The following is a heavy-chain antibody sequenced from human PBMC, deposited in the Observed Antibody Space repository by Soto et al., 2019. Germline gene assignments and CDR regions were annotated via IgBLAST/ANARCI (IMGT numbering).Heavy chain of an antibody. V-gene: IGHV3-23*01. CDR3: AKAYSGPFDI. J-gene: IGHJ3*02. CDR2: VGGSGDGT. Sequence: GGSLRLSCAASGFTFSTYTMTWVRQAPGKGLEWVSSVGGSGDGTYYADSVKGRFTISRDNSKNTLYLQMNSLRAEDTAVYYCAKAYSGPFDIWGQGTMVTVSS. D-gene: IGHD1-26*01. CDR1: GFTFSTYT.